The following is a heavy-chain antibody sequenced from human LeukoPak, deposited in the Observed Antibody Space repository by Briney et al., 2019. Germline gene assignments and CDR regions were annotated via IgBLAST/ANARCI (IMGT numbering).Heavy chain of an antibody. V-gene: IGHV4-34*01. D-gene: IGHD6-13*01. CDR3: ATSSSWSRWFDP. Sequence: SETLSLTCAVYGGSFSGYYWSWIRQPPGKGLEWMGEINHSGSTNYNPSLTSRATISVNTPTNQSSLKLTSMPPADTAVYYCATSSSWSRWFDPGGQGTLVTVSS. J-gene: IGHJ5*02. CDR1: GGSFSGYY. CDR2: INHSGST.